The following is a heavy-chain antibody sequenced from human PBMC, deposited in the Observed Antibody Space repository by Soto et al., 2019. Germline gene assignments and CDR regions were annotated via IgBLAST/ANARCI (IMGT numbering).Heavy chain of an antibody. CDR1: GGSVSSGSYY. CDR2: IYYSGST. Sequence: SETLSLTCTVSGGSVSSGSYYWSWIRQPPGKGLEWIGYIYYSGSTNYNPSLKSRVTISVDTSKNQFSLKLSSVTAADTAVYYCARVGDFWSGYEYYFDYWGQGTLVTVSS. J-gene: IGHJ4*02. V-gene: IGHV4-61*01. D-gene: IGHD3-3*01. CDR3: ARVGDFWSGYEYYFDY.